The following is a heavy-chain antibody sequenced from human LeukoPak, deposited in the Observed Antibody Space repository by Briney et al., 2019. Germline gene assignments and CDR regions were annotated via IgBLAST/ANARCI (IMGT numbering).Heavy chain of an antibody. Sequence: PSETLSLTCAVYGGSFSGYYWSWIRQPPGKGLEWIGEINHSGSTNYNPSLESRVTISVDTSKNQFSLKLSSVTAADTAVYYCARARDYDILTGYYMGYYYYYMDVWGKGTTVTVSS. CDR3: ARARDYDILTGYYMGYYYYYMDV. J-gene: IGHJ6*03. V-gene: IGHV4-34*01. CDR2: INHSGST. D-gene: IGHD3-9*01. CDR1: GGSFSGYY.